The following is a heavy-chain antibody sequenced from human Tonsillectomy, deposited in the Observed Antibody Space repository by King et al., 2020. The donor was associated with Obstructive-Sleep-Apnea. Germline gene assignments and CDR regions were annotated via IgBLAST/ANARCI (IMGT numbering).Heavy chain of an antibody. V-gene: IGHV3-30-3*01. J-gene: IGHJ4*02. CDR1: GFTFSTYV. Sequence: VQLVESGGGVVQPGRSLRLSCAASGFTFSTYVMHWVRQAPGKGLEWVAATSDDGGSKYYVDSVRGRFTISRDNSKNTLFLQMNSLRPEDTAVYYCATEIAVAATFDYWGQGTLVTVSS. D-gene: IGHD6-19*01. CDR2: TSDDGGSK. CDR3: ATEIAVAATFDY.